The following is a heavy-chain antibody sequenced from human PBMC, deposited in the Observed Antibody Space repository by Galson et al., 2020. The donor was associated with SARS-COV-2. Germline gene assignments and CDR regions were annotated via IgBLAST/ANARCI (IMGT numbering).Heavy chain of an antibody. V-gene: IGHV3-30*03. J-gene: IGHJ6*02. CDR1: GFTFPTYP. D-gene: IGHD7-27*01. Sequence: PGGSLILYCVASGFTFPTYPMHWVRQAPGKGLEWVAVISYDGLNAQYADTVTGRFTISRENSQNTVYLQMNSLRVEDTGLYYCARDSSGEGSYYGMDVWGQGATVTGSS. CDR2: ISYDGLNA. CDR3: ARDSSGEGSYYGMDV.